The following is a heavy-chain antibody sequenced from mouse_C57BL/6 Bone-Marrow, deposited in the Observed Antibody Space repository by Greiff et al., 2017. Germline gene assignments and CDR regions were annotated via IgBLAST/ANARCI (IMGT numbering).Heavy chain of an antibody. CDR1: GYSNTSDY. Sequence: EVKLVESGPGLAKPSQTLSLTCSVTGYSNTSDYWNWIRKFPGNKLEYMGYISYSGSTYYNPSLKSRISITRDTSKNQYYLQLNSVTTEDTATYYCARYRSSYKNWYFDVWGTGTTVTVSS. J-gene: IGHJ1*03. V-gene: IGHV3-8*01. CDR3: ARYRSSYKNWYFDV. CDR2: ISYSGST. D-gene: IGHD1-1*01.